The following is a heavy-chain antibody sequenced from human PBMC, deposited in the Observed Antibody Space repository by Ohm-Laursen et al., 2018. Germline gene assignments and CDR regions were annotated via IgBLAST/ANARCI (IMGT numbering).Heavy chain of an antibody. V-gene: IGHV4-38-2*02. D-gene: IGHD1-14*01. Sequence: GTLSLTCTVLGYSISSAYYWGWIRQAPGQGLEWIGSIYHPGSTYYNPSLKSRVSISVDTSKNQFSLKLNSVTAADTAVYYCARDSGPPKYYYYGLDVWGQGTTVTVSS. J-gene: IGHJ6*02. CDR1: GYSISSAYY. CDR2: IYHPGST. CDR3: ARDSGPPKYYYYGLDV.